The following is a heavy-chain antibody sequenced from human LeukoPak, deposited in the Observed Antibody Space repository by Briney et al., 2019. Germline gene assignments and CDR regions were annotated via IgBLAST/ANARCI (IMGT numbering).Heavy chain of an antibody. CDR3: ATGAIVFDY. Sequence: ASVRVSCKVSGFTLSKISIDWVRQAPGKGLEWMGRVGHEDGTTVHAQKFQGRFNMTVDTATDTAYMEMSSLTSEDTAIYYCATGAIVFDYWGQGTLVTASS. CDR1: GFTLSKIS. V-gene: IGHV1-24*01. D-gene: IGHD3-22*01. CDR2: VGHEDGTT. J-gene: IGHJ4*02.